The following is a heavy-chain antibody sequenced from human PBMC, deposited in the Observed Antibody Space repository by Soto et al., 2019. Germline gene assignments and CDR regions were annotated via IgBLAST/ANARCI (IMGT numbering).Heavy chain of an antibody. J-gene: IGHJ4*02. CDR1: GFTFSSYA. V-gene: IGHV3-30-3*01. CDR3: AKDSSPVVYYFDY. Sequence: GGSLRLSCAASGFTFSSYAMHWVRQAPGKGLEWVAVISYDGSNKYYADSVKGRFTISRDNSKNTLYLQMNSLRAEDTAVYYCAKDSSPVVYYFDYWGQGTLVTSPQ. D-gene: IGHD2-15*01. CDR2: ISYDGSNK.